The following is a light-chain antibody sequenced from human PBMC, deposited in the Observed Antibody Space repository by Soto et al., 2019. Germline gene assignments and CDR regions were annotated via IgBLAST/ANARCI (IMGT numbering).Light chain of an antibody. Sequence: QSVLTQPPSLSGTPGQTVTISCVGSRSNIGSSIVHWYQQLPGTAPKHLIYMNNQRPSGVPDRFSASKSGTSASLVISGLRSEDEADYYCVAWDDDLSARVFGGGTKVTVL. V-gene: IGLV1-47*01. CDR1: RSNIGSSI. CDR2: MNN. J-gene: IGLJ3*02. CDR3: VAWDDDLSARV.